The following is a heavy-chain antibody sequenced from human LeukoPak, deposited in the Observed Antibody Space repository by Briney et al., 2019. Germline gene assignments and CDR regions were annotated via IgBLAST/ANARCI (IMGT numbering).Heavy chain of an antibody. J-gene: IGHJ6*04. V-gene: IGHV4-30-4*01. CDR3: ATGPIDTAMADYYYYGMDV. D-gene: IGHD5-18*01. Sequence: PSQTLSLTCTVSGGSISSGDYYWSWIRQPPGKGLEWIGYIYYSGSTYYNPSLKSRVTISVDTSKNQFSLKLSSVTAADTAVYYCATGPIDTAMADYYYYGMDVWGKGTTVTVSS. CDR2: IYYSGST. CDR1: GGSISSGDYY.